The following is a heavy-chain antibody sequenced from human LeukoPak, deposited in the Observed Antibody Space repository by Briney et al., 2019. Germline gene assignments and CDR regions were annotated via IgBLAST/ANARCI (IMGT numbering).Heavy chain of an antibody. J-gene: IGHJ6*02. Sequence: GGSLRLSCAASGFTFSSYAMSWVRQAPGKGLEWVSAISGSGGSTYYADSVKGRFTISRDNSKNTLYLQMNSLRAEDTAVYYCARDGTTVTQYGMDVWGQGTTVTVSS. CDR2: ISGSGGST. CDR1: GFTFSSYA. V-gene: IGHV3-23*01. CDR3: ARDGTTVTQYGMDV. D-gene: IGHD4-17*01.